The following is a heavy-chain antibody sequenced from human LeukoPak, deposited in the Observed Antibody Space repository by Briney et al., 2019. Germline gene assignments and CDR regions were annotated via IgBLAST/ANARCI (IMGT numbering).Heavy chain of an antibody. J-gene: IGHJ4*02. V-gene: IGHV3-23*01. Sequence: GGSLRLSCAASGFTFSSYAMRWVRQAPGKGLEWVSGISGSGGSTHYADSVKGRFTISRDNSKSTLYLQMNSLRAEDTAVYYCAKGEGYSYGLQDYWGQGTLVTVSS. D-gene: IGHD5-18*01. CDR2: ISGSGGST. CDR1: GFTFSSYA. CDR3: AKGEGYSYGLQDY.